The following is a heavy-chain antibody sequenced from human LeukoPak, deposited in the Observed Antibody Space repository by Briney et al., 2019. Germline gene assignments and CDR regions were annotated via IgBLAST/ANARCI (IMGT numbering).Heavy chain of an antibody. Sequence: GGSLRLSCAASVFTFSSYGMHWVRQAPGKGLKWVAVISYDGSNKYYADSVKGRFTISRDNSKNTLYLQMNSLRAEDTAVYYCAKEEQWLVLSGDDAFDIWGQGTMVTVSS. D-gene: IGHD6-19*01. V-gene: IGHV3-30*18. CDR1: VFTFSSYG. CDR2: ISYDGSNK. J-gene: IGHJ3*02. CDR3: AKEEQWLVLSGDDAFDI.